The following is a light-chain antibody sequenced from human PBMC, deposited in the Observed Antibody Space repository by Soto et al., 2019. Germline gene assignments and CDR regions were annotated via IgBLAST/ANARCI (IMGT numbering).Light chain of an antibody. V-gene: IGKV2-30*01. CDR1: QSLVYSDGTTY. Sequence: DVVMTQSPLSLPVTLGQPASISCSSSQSLVYSDGTTYLSWFQQRPGQSPRRLIYKVSSRESGVTDRFISSGSVTDFTLKISSVEAEDVGVYYCLQVTHWPNTFGQGTKLEIK. J-gene: IGKJ2*01. CDR2: KVS. CDR3: LQVTHWPNT.